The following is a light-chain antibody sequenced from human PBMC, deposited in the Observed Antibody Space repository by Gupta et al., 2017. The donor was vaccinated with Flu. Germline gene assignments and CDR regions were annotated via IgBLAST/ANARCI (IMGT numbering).Light chain of an antibody. CDR1: QSNRDW. V-gene: IGKV1-5*03. CDR3: QQYDTYLGT. Sequence: GDRVTITWRASQSNRDWLAWDQQKPVKAPNLLIYMASSLEGWVPSRFSGSGSGTEFTLTISSLQPEDSATYYCQQYDTYLGTFGQGTKLEIK. CDR2: MAS. J-gene: IGKJ2*01.